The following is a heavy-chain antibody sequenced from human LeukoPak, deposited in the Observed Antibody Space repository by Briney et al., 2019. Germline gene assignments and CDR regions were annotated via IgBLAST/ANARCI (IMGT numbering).Heavy chain of an antibody. CDR3: ARSRARDAFDI. J-gene: IGHJ3*02. V-gene: IGHV4-59*01. CDR1: GCSISSYY. Sequence: KPSETLSLTCTVSGCSISSYYWSWIRQPPGKGLEWIGYIYYSGSTNYNPSLKSRVTISVDTSKNQFSLKLSSVTAADTAVYYCARSRARDAFDIWGQGTMVTVSS. D-gene: IGHD6-6*01. CDR2: IYYSGST.